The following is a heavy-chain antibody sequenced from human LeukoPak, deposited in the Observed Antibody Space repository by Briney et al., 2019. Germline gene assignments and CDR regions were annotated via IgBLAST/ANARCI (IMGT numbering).Heavy chain of an antibody. V-gene: IGHV3-23*01. D-gene: IGHD3-22*01. CDR3: AKQTYYYDSSGYYHPDAFDI. CDR1: GFTFSSYA. J-gene: IGHJ3*02. CDR2: ISGSGGST. Sequence: GGSLRLSCAASGFTFSSYAMSWVRQAPGKGLEWVSAISGSGGSTYYADSVKGRFTISRDNSKNTLYLQMNSLRAEDTAVYYCAKQTYYYDSSGYYHPDAFDIWGQGIMVTVSS.